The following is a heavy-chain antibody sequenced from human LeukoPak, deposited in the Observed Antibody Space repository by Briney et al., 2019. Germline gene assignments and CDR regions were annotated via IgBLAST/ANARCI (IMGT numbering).Heavy chain of an antibody. CDR1: GFSFSAYW. CDR2: INQDGSEK. D-gene: IGHD3-16*01. CDR3: ARDYGGSDFDY. J-gene: IGHJ4*02. Sequence: GGFLRLSCAVSGFSFSAYWMNWVRRAPGKGLEWVANINQDGSEKHYVDSVKGRFTISRDNAKNSLYLQINSLSAEDTAVYYCARDYGGSDFDYWGQGTLVTVSS. V-gene: IGHV3-7*01.